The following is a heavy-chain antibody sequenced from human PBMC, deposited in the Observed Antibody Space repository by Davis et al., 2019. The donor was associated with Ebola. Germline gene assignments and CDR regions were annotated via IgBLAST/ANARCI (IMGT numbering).Heavy chain of an antibody. J-gene: IGHJ4*02. CDR2: IYSGGST. V-gene: IGHV3-53*04. CDR1: GFTVSSNY. CDR3: AREVGPMHFDY. Sequence: GESLKISCAASGFTVSSNYMSWVRQAPGKGLEWVSVIYSGGSTYYADSVKGRFTISRHNSKNTLYLQMNNLRAQDTAVYYCAREVGPMHFDYWGQGTLVTVSS. D-gene: IGHD1-26*01.